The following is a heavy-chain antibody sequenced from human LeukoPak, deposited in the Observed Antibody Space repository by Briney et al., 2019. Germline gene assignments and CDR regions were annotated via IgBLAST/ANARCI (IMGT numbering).Heavy chain of an antibody. Sequence: GGSLRLSCAASGFTFSSYAMHWVRQAPGKGLEWVAVIWYGGSNKYYADSVKGRFTISRDNSKNTLYLQMNSLRAEDTAVYYCAKDGRYSGSYFIDYWGQGTLVTVSS. CDR3: AKDGRYSGSYFIDY. J-gene: IGHJ4*02. D-gene: IGHD1-26*01. V-gene: IGHV3-30*02. CDR2: IWYGGSNK. CDR1: GFTFSSYA.